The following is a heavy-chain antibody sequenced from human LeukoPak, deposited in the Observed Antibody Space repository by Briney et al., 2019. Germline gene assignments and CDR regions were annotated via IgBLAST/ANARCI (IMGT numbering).Heavy chain of an antibody. Sequence: ASVKVSCKASGGTFSSYAISWVRQAPGQGLEWMGRIIPIFGTANYAQKFQGRVMITTDESTSTAYMELSSLRSEDTAVYYCARGAQWELHYFDYWGQGTLVTVSS. D-gene: IGHD1-26*01. CDR1: GGTFSSYA. J-gene: IGHJ4*02. CDR2: IIPIFGTA. V-gene: IGHV1-69*05. CDR3: ARGAQWELHYFDY.